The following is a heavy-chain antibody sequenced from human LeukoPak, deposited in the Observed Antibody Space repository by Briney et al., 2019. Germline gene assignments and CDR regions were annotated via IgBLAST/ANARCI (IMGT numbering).Heavy chain of an antibody. Sequence: PGGSLRLSCAASGFTFSSYGMHWVRQAPGKGLEWVAFIRYDGSNKYYADSVKGRFTISRDNSKNTLYLQMNSLRAEDTAVYYCAKSYIAAAVYYYYYYMDVWGXGTTVTVSS. D-gene: IGHD6-13*01. CDR1: GFTFSSYG. CDR3: AKSYIAAAVYYYYYYMDV. V-gene: IGHV3-30*02. J-gene: IGHJ6*03. CDR2: IRYDGSNK.